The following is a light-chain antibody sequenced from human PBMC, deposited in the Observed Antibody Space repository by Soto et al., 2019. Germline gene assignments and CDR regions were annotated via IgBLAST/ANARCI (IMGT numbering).Light chain of an antibody. V-gene: IGLV2-14*01. Sequence: QSALTQPASVSGSPGQSITISCTGTSSDVGGYNYVSWYQQHPGKAPKLMIYEVSNRPSGVSNRFSGSKSGNTASLTISGLQAEDEADYYCCSYTSSNTPWVFGGGTKLTVL. CDR3: CSYTSSNTPWV. J-gene: IGLJ3*02. CDR2: EVS. CDR1: SSDVGGYNY.